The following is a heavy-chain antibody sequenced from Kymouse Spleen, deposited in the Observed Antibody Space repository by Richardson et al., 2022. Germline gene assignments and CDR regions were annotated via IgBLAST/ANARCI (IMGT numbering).Heavy chain of an antibody. V-gene: IGHV4-34*01. Sequence: QVQLQQWGAGLLKPSETLSLTCAVYGGSFSGYYWSWIRQPPGKGLEWIGEINHSGSTNYNPSLKSRVTISVDTSKNQFSLKLSSVTAADTAVYYCASIAALDYWGQGTLVTVSS. J-gene: IGHJ4*02. CDR3: ASIAALDY. CDR1: GGSFSGYY. D-gene: IGHD6-6*01. CDR2: INHSGST.